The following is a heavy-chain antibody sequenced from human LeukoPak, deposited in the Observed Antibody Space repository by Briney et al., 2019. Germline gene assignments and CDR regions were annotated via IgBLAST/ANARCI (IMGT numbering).Heavy chain of an antibody. CDR1: GYTFTSYA. CDR2: INAGNGNT. CDR3: ARDRGYSSSWWPVFDH. D-gene: IGHD6-13*01. Sequence: ASVKVSCKASGYTFTSYAMHWVRQAPGQRLEWMGWINAGNGNTKYSQKFQGRVTITRDTSASTAYMELSSLRSEDTAVYYCARDRGYSSSWWPVFDHWGQGTLVTVSS. J-gene: IGHJ4*02. V-gene: IGHV1-3*01.